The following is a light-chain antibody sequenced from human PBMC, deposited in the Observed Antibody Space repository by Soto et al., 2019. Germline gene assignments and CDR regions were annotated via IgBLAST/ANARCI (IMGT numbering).Light chain of an antibody. Sequence: QSVLTQPPSVSAAPGQKVTISCSGSSSNIRHSYVSWYQQLPGTAPKLLIYDNDKRPSGIPDRFSGSKSGTSATLGITGLQTGDEADYYCGTWDNSLSAGVFGGGTKLTVL. CDR1: SSNIRHSY. CDR2: DND. J-gene: IGLJ2*01. V-gene: IGLV1-51*01. CDR3: GTWDNSLSAGV.